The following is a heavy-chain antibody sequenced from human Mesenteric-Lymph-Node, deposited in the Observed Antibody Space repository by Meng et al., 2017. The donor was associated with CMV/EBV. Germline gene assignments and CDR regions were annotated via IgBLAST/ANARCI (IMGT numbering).Heavy chain of an antibody. CDR2: ISRSSTYM. Sequence: GESLKISCAASGFTFSTYSMNWVRQAPGKGLEWVSSISRSSTYMSYADSVKGRFTTSRDNAKNSLYLQMNSLRAEDTAVYYCARDRIAAHTDWGQGTLVTVSS. V-gene: IGHV3-21*01. CDR1: GFTFSTYS. J-gene: IGHJ4*02. D-gene: IGHD6-25*01. CDR3: ARDRIAAHTD.